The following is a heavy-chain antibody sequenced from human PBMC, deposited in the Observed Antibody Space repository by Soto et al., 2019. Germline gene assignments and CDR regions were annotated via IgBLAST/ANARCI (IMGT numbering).Heavy chain of an antibody. D-gene: IGHD2-2*02. CDR1: GFSFRSYW. CDR3: TRANGPAAIGHFHYGMDV. V-gene: IGHV3-74*01. Sequence: QLGGSLRLSCVASGFSFRSYWMHWVRQAPGKGLVWVSRVNSDGSGTSYTDSVEGRLTISRDNAKNTLYLQMNSLRAEDTAVYYCTRANGPAAIGHFHYGMDVWGQGTTVTVSS. CDR2: VNSDGSGT. J-gene: IGHJ6*02.